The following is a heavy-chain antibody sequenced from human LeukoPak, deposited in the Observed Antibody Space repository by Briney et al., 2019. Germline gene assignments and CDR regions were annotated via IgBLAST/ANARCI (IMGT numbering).Heavy chain of an antibody. J-gene: IGHJ4*02. CDR2: INQDGSEK. V-gene: IGHV3-7*04. Sequence: PGGSLRLSCEASGFTFSNYWMSWVRHAPGKGLEWVAHINQDGSEKYFVDSVKGRFTISRDNAKNSLYLQMNSLRAEDTAVYYCARAYYYDSRNYYNPTSSFDYWGQGTLVTVAS. CDR1: GFTFSNYW. D-gene: IGHD3-10*01. CDR3: ARAYYYDSRNYYNPTSSFDY.